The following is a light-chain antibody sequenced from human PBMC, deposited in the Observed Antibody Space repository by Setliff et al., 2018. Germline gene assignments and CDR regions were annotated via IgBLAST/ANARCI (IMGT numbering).Light chain of an antibody. CDR3: LLSSSGVSVV. CDR2: DTS. V-gene: IGLV7-46*01. J-gene: IGLJ3*02. CDR1: TGAVTSGHH. Sequence: QAVVTQEPSLTVSPGGTVTLTCGSSTGAVTSGHHAYWFQQKPGQAPRTLIYDTSNXXSWTXAXXXGXXXXXXAALTLSGAQPEDEAEYFCLLSSSGVSVVFGGGTKVTVL.